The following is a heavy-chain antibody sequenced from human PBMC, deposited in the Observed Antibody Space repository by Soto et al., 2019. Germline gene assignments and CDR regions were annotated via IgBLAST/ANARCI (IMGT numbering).Heavy chain of an antibody. Sequence: QLQLQESGSGLVKPSQTLSLTCAVSGGSISSGGYSWSWIRQPPGKGLEWIGYIYHSGSTYHNPSLKSRVTISVDRSKNPFSLKLSSVTAADTAVYYCARAGGLGAVAADYWGKGTLVTVSS. CDR1: GGSISSGGYS. D-gene: IGHD6-19*01. CDR3: ARAGGLGAVAADY. J-gene: IGHJ4*02. CDR2: IYHSGST. V-gene: IGHV4-30-2*01.